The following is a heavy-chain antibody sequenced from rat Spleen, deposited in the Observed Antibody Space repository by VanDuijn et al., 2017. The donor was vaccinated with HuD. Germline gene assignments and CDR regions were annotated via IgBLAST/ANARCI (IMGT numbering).Heavy chain of an antibody. CDR3: ARHYYDDTYYFHWYFDF. CDR1: GFTFSNYD. Sequence: EVQLVESGGGLVQPGRSLKLSCEASGFTFSNYDMAWVRQAPTKGLEWVASISTSGGSTYYRDSVKGRFTVSRDNAKSTLNLQMDSLRSEDTATYYCARHYYDDTYYFHWYFDFWGPGTMVTVSS. D-gene: IGHD1-12*02. V-gene: IGHV5-25*01. CDR2: ISTSGGST. J-gene: IGHJ1*01.